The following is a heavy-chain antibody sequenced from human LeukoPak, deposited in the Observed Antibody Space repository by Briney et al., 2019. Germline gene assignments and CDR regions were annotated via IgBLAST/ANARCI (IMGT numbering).Heavy chain of an antibody. CDR3: ARGKSGSHSRPFDY. J-gene: IGHJ4*02. V-gene: IGHV3-66*01. Sequence: GGSLRLSCAASGFSVSDNYMSWVRQAPGKGLEWVSLLYSGGSTHYADSVKGRFTISRDKSNNMLSLQMNSLRAEDTAVYYCARGKSGSHSRPFDYWGQGTLVTVSS. CDR1: GFSVSDNY. D-gene: IGHD1-26*01. CDR2: LYSGGST.